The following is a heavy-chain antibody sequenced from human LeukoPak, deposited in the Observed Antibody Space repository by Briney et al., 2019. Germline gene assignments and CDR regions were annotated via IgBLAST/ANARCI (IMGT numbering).Heavy chain of an antibody. CDR1: GGSISSSSYY. D-gene: IGHD3-10*01. CDR2: IYYSGST. Sequence: PSETLSLTCTVSGGSISSSSYYWGWIRQPPGKGLEWIGSIYYSGSTYYNPSLKSRVTISVDTSKNQFSLKLSSVTAADTAVYYCARVTMVRGVAYYFDYWGQGTLVTVSS. CDR3: ARVTMVRGVAYYFDY. J-gene: IGHJ4*02. V-gene: IGHV4-39*07.